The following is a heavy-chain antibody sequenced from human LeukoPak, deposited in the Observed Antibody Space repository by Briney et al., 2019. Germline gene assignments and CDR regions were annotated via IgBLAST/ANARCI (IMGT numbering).Heavy chain of an antibody. V-gene: IGHV3-23*01. J-gene: IGHJ4*02. CDR1: GFTFSTYG. Sequence: GGTLRLSCAASGFTFSTYGMSWVRQAPGKGLEWVSAISGSGSNTYYADSAKGRFTISRDNSKNTVYLQMNSLRAEDTAVYYCAKDGWRPQRYYFDYWGQGSLVTVSS. D-gene: IGHD2-21*02. CDR2: ISGSGSNT. CDR3: AKDGWRPQRYYFDY.